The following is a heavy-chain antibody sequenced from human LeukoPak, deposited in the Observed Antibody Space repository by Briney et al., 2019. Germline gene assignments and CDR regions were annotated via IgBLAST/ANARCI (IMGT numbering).Heavy chain of an antibody. Sequence: PGGSLRLSCAASGFTFDDYAMHWVRQAPGKGLEWVSGISWNSGSIGYADSVKGRFTISRDNAKNSLYLQMNSLRAEDTALYYCATDSSSWYGGSGGFDYWGQGTLVTVSS. CDR2: ISWNSGSI. D-gene: IGHD1-26*01. V-gene: IGHV3-9*01. CDR1: GFTFDDYA. J-gene: IGHJ4*02. CDR3: ATDSSSWYGGSGGFDY.